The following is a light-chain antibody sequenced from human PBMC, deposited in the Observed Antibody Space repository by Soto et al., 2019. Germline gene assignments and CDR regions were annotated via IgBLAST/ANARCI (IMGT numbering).Light chain of an antibody. J-gene: IGLJ2*01. Sequence: SYELTQPPSVFVSPGQTASITCSGDKLGDKYACWYQQKPGQSPVLVIYQDSKRPSGIPERFSGSSSGNTATLTISGTQAMDEADYYCQAWDSSTVVFGGGTKVTVL. V-gene: IGLV3-1*01. CDR2: QDS. CDR1: KLGDKY. CDR3: QAWDSSTVV.